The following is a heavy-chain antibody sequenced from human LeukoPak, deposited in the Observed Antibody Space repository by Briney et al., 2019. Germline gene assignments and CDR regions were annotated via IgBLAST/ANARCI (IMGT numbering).Heavy chain of an antibody. V-gene: IGHV4-59*08. CDR3: ARSRDYYGSLSASDI. Sequence: SETLSLTCTVSGGSISTYYWSWIRQPPGKGLEWIGYIYYSGSTNYNPSLKSRVTISVDTSKNQFSLKLSSVTAADTAVYYCARSRDYYGSLSASDIWGQGTMVTVSS. D-gene: IGHD3-10*01. J-gene: IGHJ3*02. CDR1: GGSISTYY. CDR2: IYYSGST.